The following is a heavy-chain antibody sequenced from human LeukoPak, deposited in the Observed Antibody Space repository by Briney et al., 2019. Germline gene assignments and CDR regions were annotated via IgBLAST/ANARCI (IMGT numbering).Heavy chain of an antibody. CDR3: ARLTRGGLYYFDY. V-gene: IGHV4-39*01. Sequence: SETLSLTCTVSGGSISSSSYYWGWIRQPPGKGLEWIGSIYYSGSTYYNPSLKSRVTISVDTSKNQFSLKLSSVTAADTAVYYCARLTRGGLYYFDYWGQGTLVTVSS. CDR2: IYYSGST. CDR1: GGSISSSSYY. D-gene: IGHD3-16*01. J-gene: IGHJ4*02.